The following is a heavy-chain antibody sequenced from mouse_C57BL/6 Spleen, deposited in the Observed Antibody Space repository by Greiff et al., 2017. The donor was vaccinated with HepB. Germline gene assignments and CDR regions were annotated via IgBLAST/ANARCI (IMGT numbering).Heavy chain of an antibody. CDR1: GFTFSSYA. V-gene: IGHV5-4*01. CDR2: ISDGGSYT. Sequence: DVKLVESGGGLVKPGGSLKLSCAASGFTFSSYAMSWVRQTPEKRLEWVATISDGGSYTYYPDNVKGRFTISRDNAKNNLYLQMSHLKSEDTAMYYCARDREELGTTVVNYFDYWGQGTTLTVSS. CDR3: ARDREELGTTVVNYFDY. J-gene: IGHJ2*01. D-gene: IGHD1-1*01.